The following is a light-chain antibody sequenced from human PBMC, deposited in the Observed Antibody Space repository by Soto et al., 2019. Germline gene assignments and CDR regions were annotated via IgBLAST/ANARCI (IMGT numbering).Light chain of an antibody. Sequence: QSALTQPASVSGSPGQSITISCTGTNSDVGSHNFVSWYQQRPGKAPKLMIFEVTKRPSGVSSRFSASKSGNTASLTISGVQAEDEADYYCCSYAGTTTWVFGGGTKLNVL. CDR3: CSYAGTTTWV. V-gene: IGLV2-23*02. CDR2: EVT. CDR1: NSDVGSHNF. J-gene: IGLJ2*01.